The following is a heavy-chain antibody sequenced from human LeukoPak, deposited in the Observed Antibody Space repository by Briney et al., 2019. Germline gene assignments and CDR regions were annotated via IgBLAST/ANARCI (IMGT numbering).Heavy chain of an antibody. J-gene: IGHJ4*02. D-gene: IGHD3-3*01. CDR2: IYHRGTT. Sequence: SETLSLTCTVSGGSIRSTTHYWSWIRQPPGKGLEWMGYIYHRGTTNYNPSLRSRVTISVDTSKNQFSLKLSSVTAADTAVYYCATMKAVRVNDFWSGYPDYWGQGTLVTVSS. CDR1: GGSIRSTTHY. V-gene: IGHV4-61*01. CDR3: ATMKAVRVNDFWSGYPDY.